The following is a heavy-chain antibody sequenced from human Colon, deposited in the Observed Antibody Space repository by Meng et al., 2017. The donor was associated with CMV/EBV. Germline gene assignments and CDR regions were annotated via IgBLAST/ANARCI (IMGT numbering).Heavy chain of an antibody. D-gene: IGHD2-15*01. CDR2: MKNNGNT. J-gene: IGHJ5*02. Sequence: CKSSRYTFNSYDINWVRQDTGQGLECMGCMKNNGNTVYAQKFQGRVTMTRNTSINTAYMELSGLRSDDTAIYYCARDMDHYTDYFDPWGQGTLVTVSS. V-gene: IGHV1-8*01. CDR1: RYTFNSYD. CDR3: ARDMDHYTDYFDP.